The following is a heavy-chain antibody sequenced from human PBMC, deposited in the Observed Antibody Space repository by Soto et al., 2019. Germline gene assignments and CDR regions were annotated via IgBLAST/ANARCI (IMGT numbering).Heavy chain of an antibody. V-gene: IGHV3-30-3*01. CDR3: ATYGDLDY. CDR1: GFTFSSYA. J-gene: IGHJ4*02. D-gene: IGHD4-17*01. CDR2: ISYEGSNK. Sequence: QVQLVESGGGVVQPGRSLRLSCAASGFTFSSYAMHWVRQAPGKGLEWVAVISYEGSNKYYADSVKGRFTISRDNSKNTLYLQMNSLRAEDTAVYYCATYGDLDYWGQGTLVTVSS.